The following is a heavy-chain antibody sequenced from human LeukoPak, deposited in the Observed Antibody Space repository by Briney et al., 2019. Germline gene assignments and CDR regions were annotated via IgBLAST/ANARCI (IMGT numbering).Heavy chain of an antibody. CDR2: ISAYNGNT. J-gene: IGHJ4*02. CDR3: ARVRLYYYDSSGYRTRDY. Sequence: GASVKVSCKASGYTFTSYGISWVPQAPGQGLEWMGWISAYNGNTNYAQKLQGRVTMTTDTSTSTAYMELRTLRADDTAVYYCARVRLYYYDSSGYRTRDYWGQGTLVTVSS. D-gene: IGHD3-22*01. V-gene: IGHV1-18*01. CDR1: GYTFTSYG.